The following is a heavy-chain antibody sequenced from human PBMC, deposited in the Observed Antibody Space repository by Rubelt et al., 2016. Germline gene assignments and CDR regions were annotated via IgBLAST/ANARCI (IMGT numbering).Heavy chain of an antibody. CDR3: ARRSGSYYYYAMDV. D-gene: IGHD1-26*01. CDR2: LYYSGST. CDR1: GFTFGSYAMH. J-gene: IGHJ6*02. Sequence: ESGGGVVQPGRSLRLSCTASGFTFGSYAMHWIRQPPGKGLEWIGSLYYSGSTYYSPSLKSRVTISVDTSKNQFSLNLTSVTAADTAVYYCARRSGSYYYYAMDVWGQGTTVTVSS. V-gene: IGHV4-39*01.